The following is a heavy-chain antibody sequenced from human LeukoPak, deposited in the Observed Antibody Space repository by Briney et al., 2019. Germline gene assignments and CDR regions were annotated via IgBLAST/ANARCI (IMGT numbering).Heavy chain of an antibody. Sequence: SGGSLRLSCAASGFTFSDYYMSWIRQAPGKGLEWVSYISSSGSTIYYADSVKGRFTISRDNAKNSLYLQMNGLRAEDTAVYYCASDPAVLSSDYWGQGTLVTVSS. J-gene: IGHJ4*02. V-gene: IGHV3-11*01. CDR1: GFTFSDYY. D-gene: IGHD2-8*02. CDR3: ASDPAVLSSDY. CDR2: ISSSGSTI.